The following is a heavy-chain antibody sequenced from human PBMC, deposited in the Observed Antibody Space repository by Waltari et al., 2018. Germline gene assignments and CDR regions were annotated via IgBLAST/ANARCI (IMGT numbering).Heavy chain of an antibody. Sequence: EVQLVESGGGLVQPGRSLRLSCTASGFTFGDYAMSWFRQAPGKGLEWVGFIRSKADGGTTEYAASVKGRFTISRDDSKSIAYLQMNSLKTEDTAVYYCTRARGGTAGYWGQGTLVTVSS. CDR1: GFTFGDYA. V-gene: IGHV3-49*03. D-gene: IGHD2-15*01. CDR3: TRARGGTAGY. J-gene: IGHJ4*02. CDR2: IRSKADGGTT.